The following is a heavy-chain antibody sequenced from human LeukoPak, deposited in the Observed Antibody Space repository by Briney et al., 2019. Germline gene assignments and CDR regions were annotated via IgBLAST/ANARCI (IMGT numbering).Heavy chain of an antibody. Sequence: GGSLRLSCAASGFTFSDYYMSWIRQAPGKGLEWVSYISSSGSTIYYADSVKGRFTISRDNAKNSLYLQMNSLRAEDTAVYYCARDLPYHSRRRAGVDYWGQGTLVTVSS. D-gene: IGHD3-22*01. CDR3: ARDLPYHSRRRAGVDY. V-gene: IGHV3-11*01. J-gene: IGHJ4*02. CDR2: ISSSGSTI. CDR1: GFTFSDYY.